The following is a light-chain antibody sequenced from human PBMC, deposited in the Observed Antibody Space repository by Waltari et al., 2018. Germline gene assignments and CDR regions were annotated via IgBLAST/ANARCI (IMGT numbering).Light chain of an antibody. V-gene: IGKV3-20*01. Sequence: EPVLPNSPRTLCLSPGERPTLACRASQSVGRFLAWYQQKPGQAPRLLIYRASNRATGIPDRFSGSGSGTDFSLTISRLEPEDFAVYYCQNHERLPATFGQGTKVEI. CDR2: RAS. J-gene: IGKJ1*01. CDR1: QSVGRF. CDR3: QNHERLPAT.